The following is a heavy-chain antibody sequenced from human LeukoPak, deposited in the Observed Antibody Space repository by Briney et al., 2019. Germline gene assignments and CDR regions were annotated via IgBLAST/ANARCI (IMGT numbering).Heavy chain of an antibody. D-gene: IGHD2-2*01. CDR3: ARLGSRAYCSSTSCSDY. CDR2: IYYSGST. Sequence: SETLSLTCTVSGGSISSSNYYWGWIRQPPGKGLEWIGTIYYSGSTYYNPSLKSRVTISVDTSKNQFSLKLSSVTAADTAVYYCARLGSRAYCSSTSCSDYWGQGTLVTVSS. V-gene: IGHV4-39*01. J-gene: IGHJ4*02. CDR1: GGSISSSNYY.